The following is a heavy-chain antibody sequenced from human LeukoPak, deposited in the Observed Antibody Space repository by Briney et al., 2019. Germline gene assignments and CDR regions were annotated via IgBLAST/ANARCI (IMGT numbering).Heavy chain of an antibody. D-gene: IGHD6-19*01. CDR2: INQDESDI. J-gene: IGHJ6*03. V-gene: IGHV3-7*03. CDR3: ARDGGWYKRGLDHYYYYMDV. CDR1: GFTFRSSW. Sequence: GGSLRLSCAASGFTFRSSWMSWLRQAPGKGLEWVATINQDESDISYVDSVKGRFTISRDNAKNSLYLQMNSLRPEDTAFYYCARDGGWYKRGLDHYYYYMDVWGKGTTVTVSS.